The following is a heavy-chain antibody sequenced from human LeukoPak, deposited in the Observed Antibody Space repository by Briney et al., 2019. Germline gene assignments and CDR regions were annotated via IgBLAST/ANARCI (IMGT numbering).Heavy chain of an antibody. CDR1: GGSFSGYY. D-gene: IGHD2-2*01. Sequence: SETLSLTCAVYGGSFSGYYWSWIRQPPGKGLEWIGEINHSGSTNYNPSLKSRVTISVDTSKNQFSLKLSSVTAADTAVYYCARGGRWGARRGYCSSTSCYGLERWFDPWGQGTLVTVSP. CDR3: ARGGRWGARRGYCSSTSCYGLERWFDP. J-gene: IGHJ5*02. V-gene: IGHV4-34*01. CDR2: INHSGST.